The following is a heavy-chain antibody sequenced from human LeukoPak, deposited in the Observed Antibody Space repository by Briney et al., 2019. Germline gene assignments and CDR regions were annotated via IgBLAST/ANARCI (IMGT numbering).Heavy chain of an antibody. CDR1: GYTFSPYD. CDR2: MNPTSGNT. D-gene: IGHD7-27*01. Sequence: SVKVSCKASGYTFSPYDINWVRQATGQGLEWMGWMNPTSGNTGYAQKFEGRVTMTRNTSISTAYMELSSLRSDDTAVYYCARGPPNWGYDYWGPGTLVTVSS. J-gene: IGHJ4*02. V-gene: IGHV1-8*01. CDR3: ARGPPNWGYDY.